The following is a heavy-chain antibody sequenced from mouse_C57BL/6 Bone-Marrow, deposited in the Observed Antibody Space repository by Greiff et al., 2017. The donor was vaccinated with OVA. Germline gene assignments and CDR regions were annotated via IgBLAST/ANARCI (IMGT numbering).Heavy chain of an antibody. CDR2: IVPETGGT. Sequence: VQLQQSGAELVRPGASVTLSCKASGYTFTDYEMHWVKQTPVHGLEWIGAIVPETGGTAYNQKFKGKAILTADKSSSTASMQLRSLTSKYAAVYYCTRFEDYGGAIDYWGQGTSVTVSS. CDR3: TRFEDYGGAIDY. V-gene: IGHV1-15*01. CDR1: GYTFTDYE. J-gene: IGHJ4*01. D-gene: IGHD2-4*01.